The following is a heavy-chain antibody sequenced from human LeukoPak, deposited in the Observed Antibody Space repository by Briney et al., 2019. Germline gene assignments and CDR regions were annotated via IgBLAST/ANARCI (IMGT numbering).Heavy chain of an antibody. CDR1: GGTFSSYA. CDR2: IIPIFGTA. J-gene: IGHJ4*02. Sequence: GASVKVSCKASGGTFSSYAISWVRQAPGQGLEWMGGIIPIFGTANYAQKFQGRVTITADKSTSTAYMELSSLRSEDTAVYYCATRAFGGVINWGQGTLVTVSS. D-gene: IGHD3-16*02. V-gene: IGHV1-69*06. CDR3: ATRAFGGVIN.